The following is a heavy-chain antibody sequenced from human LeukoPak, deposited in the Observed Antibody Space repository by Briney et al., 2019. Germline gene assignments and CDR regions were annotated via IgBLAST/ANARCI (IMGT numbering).Heavy chain of an antibody. J-gene: IGHJ4*02. D-gene: IGHD6-19*01. CDR2: ISTTGSSI. V-gene: IGHV3-48*03. CDR1: GFTFSSYE. Sequence: GGSLRLSCAASGFTFSSYEMNWVRQAPGKGLEWVSYISTTGSSIYYADSVKGRFTISRDNVKNLLYLQMNGLRAEDTAVYYCARVQRGIAVALDYWGQGTLATVSS. CDR3: ARVQRGIAVALDY.